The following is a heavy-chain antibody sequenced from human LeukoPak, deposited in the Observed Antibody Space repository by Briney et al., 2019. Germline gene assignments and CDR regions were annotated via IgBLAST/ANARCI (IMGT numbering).Heavy chain of an antibody. CDR3: ARDRDSGSISWYFLFDY. CDR1: GFRFSSYW. CDR2: IKQDGSED. V-gene: IGHV3-7*01. Sequence: PGGSLRLSCEASGFRFSSYWMSWVRQAPGKGLEWVANIKQDGSEDYYVDSVKGRFATSRDNAKNSLYLQMNSLRAEDTAVYYCARDRDSGSISWYFLFDYWGQGSLVTVSS. D-gene: IGHD2-2*01. J-gene: IGHJ4*02.